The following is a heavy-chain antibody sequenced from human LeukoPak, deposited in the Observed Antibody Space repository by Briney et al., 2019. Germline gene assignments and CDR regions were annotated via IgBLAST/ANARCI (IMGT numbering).Heavy chain of an antibody. Sequence: GGSPRLSCAASGFTFSSYSMKWVRQAPGKGLEWVSYISSSSSTIYYADSVKGRFTISRDNAKNSLYLQMNSLRDEDTAVYYCARDYCSGVTCHPDYWGQGTLVTVSS. CDR3: ARDYCSGVTCHPDY. CDR2: ISSSSSTI. CDR1: GFTFSSYS. V-gene: IGHV3-48*02. D-gene: IGHD2-15*01. J-gene: IGHJ4*02.